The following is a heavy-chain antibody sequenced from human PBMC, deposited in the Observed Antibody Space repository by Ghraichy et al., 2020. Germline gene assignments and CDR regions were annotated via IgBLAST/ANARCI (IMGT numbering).Heavy chain of an antibody. J-gene: IGHJ6*02. CDR3: ARDAPTGRAGFMDV. CDR1: GLTFSPYG. Sequence: GGSLRLSCTGPGLTFSPYGMHWVRQTPGKGLEWVALIWHDGSRKYYADSVKGRFAISRDNSKNTLSLQMNSLRAEDTAVYYCARDAPTGRAGFMDVWGQGTTVTVSS. V-gene: IGHV3-33*01. CDR2: IWHDGSRK. D-gene: IGHD1-26*01.